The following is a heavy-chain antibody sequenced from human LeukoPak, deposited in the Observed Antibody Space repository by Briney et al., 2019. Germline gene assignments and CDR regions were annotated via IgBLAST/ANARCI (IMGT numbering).Heavy chain of an antibody. CDR1: GFTFSSYA. CDR3: ARARRAAEYFQH. V-gene: IGHV3-30*14. Sequence: PGGSLRLSCAVSGFTFSSYAMHWVRQAPGKGLEWVAVISYDGGNKYYADSVKGRFTISRHNSKNTLYLQMNSLRAEDTAVYYCARARRAAEYFQHWGQGTLVTVSS. J-gene: IGHJ1*01. CDR2: ISYDGGNK.